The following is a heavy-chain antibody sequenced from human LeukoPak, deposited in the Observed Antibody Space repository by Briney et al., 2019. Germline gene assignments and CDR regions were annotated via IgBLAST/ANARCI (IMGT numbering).Heavy chain of an antibody. V-gene: IGHV3-23*01. D-gene: IGHD3-10*01. J-gene: IGHJ4*02. CDR1: GFTFSSYA. CDR2: ISGSGGST. Sequence: GGSLRLSCAASGFTFSSYAMSWVRQAPGKGLEWVSAISGSGGSTYYADSVKGRFTISRDDSKNALYLQRNSLRAEDTAVYYCAKALWFGDEGFDYWGQGTLVTVSS. CDR3: AKALWFGDEGFDY.